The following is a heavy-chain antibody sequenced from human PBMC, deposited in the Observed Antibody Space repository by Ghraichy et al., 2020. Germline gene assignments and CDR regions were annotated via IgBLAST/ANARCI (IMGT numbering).Heavy chain of an antibody. CDR1: GYTFTSYD. D-gene: IGHD3-22*01. CDR3: ARGGETERYYYDSSGYWYVDP. CDR2: MNPNSGNT. Sequence: ASVKVSCKASGYTFTSYDINWVRQATGQGLEWMGWMNPNSGNTGYAQKFQGRVTMTRNTSISTAYMELSSLRSEDTAVYYCARGGETERYYYDSSGYWYVDPWGQGTLVTVSS. J-gene: IGHJ5*02. V-gene: IGHV1-8*01.